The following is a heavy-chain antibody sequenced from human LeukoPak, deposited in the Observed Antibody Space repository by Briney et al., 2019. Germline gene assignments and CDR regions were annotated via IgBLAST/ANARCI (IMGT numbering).Heavy chain of an antibody. D-gene: IGHD6-6*01. CDR3: AKDSSSFRGSFDY. CDR1: GFTFDDYA. V-gene: IGHV3-9*01. Sequence: GRSLRLSCAASGFTFDDYAMHWVRRAPGKGLEWVSGISWNSGSIGYADSVKGRFTISRDNAKNSLYLQMNSLRAEDTALYYCAKDSSSFRGSFDYWGQGTLVTVSS. CDR2: ISWNSGSI. J-gene: IGHJ4*02.